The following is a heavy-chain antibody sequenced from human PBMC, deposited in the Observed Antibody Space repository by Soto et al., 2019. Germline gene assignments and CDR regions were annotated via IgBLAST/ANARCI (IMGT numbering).Heavy chain of an antibody. CDR2: ISPYNGNT. CDR1: GYTFITYG. CDR3: ARAHRLLWFGEFPLDY. Sequence: GASLKVSCKASGYTFITYGISWVRQAPGQGLEWMGWISPYNGNTDYAQELQGRVTMTRDTSTSTAYMALRSLRSDDTAVYYCARAHRLLWFGEFPLDYWGQGTLVTVSS. D-gene: IGHD3-10*01. V-gene: IGHV1-18*01. J-gene: IGHJ4*02.